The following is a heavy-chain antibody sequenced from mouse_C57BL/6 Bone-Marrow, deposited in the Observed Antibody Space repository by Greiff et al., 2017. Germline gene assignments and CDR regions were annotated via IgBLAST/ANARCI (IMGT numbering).Heavy chain of an antibody. CDR3: ARGGYYYGSSPFAY. CDR2: IFPGSGST. Sequence: VMLVESGPELVKPGASVKISCKASGYTFTDYYINWVKQRPGQGLEWIGWIFPGSGSTYYNEKFKGKATLTVDKSSSTAYMLLSSLTSEDSAVYFCARGGYYYGSSPFAYWGQGTLVTVSA. J-gene: IGHJ3*01. D-gene: IGHD1-1*01. V-gene: IGHV1-75*01. CDR1: GYTFTDYY.